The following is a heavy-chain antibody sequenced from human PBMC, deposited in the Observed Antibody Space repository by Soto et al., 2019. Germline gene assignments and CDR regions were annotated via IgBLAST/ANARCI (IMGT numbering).Heavy chain of an antibody. CDR1: GGSISSYY. V-gene: IGHV4-59*08. CDR2: IYYSGST. D-gene: IGHD6-13*01. CDR3: ARLDGYYHYMDA. Sequence: QVQLQESGPGLVKPSETLSLTCTVSGGSISSYYWTWIRQPPGKGLEWIGYIYYSGSTNYNPSLKSRVTISLASSNTQFSRKLSSWTAADTAVYYVARLDGYYHYMDAWCKGTTVTVSS. J-gene: IGHJ6*03.